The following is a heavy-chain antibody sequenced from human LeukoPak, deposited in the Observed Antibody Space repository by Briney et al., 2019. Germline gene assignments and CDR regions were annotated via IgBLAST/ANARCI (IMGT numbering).Heavy chain of an antibody. CDR1: GFTFDDYG. Sequence: PGGSLRLSCAASGFTFDDYGMSWVRHASGKGLEWVSGINWDGGSTAYADSVKGRFPISRDNSKNTLYLQMNSLRAEDTAVYYCARNFNHFDYWGQGTLVTVSS. CDR2: INWDGGST. J-gene: IGHJ4*02. V-gene: IGHV3-20*04. D-gene: IGHD1-14*01. CDR3: ARNFNHFDY.